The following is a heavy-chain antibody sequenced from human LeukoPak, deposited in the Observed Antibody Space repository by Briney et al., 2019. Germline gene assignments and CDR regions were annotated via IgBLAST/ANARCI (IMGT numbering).Heavy chain of an antibody. D-gene: IGHD6-19*01. CDR2: INHSGST. Sequence: PSETLSLTCAVYGGSFSGYYWSWIRQPPGKGLEWIGEINHSGSTNYNPSLKSRVTISVDTSKNQFSLKLSSVTAADTAVYYCARALGGGYSSGFDYWGQGTLVTVSS. J-gene: IGHJ4*02. CDR1: GGSFSGYY. V-gene: IGHV4-34*01. CDR3: ARALGGGYSSGFDY.